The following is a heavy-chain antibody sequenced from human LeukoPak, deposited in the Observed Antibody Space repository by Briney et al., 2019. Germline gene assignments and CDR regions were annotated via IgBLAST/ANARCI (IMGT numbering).Heavy chain of an antibody. CDR2: INSDGRTT. Sequence: QPGGSLTLSCAASGFTFSSYWMHWVRQAPGKGLVWVSRINSDGRTTAYADSVRGRFTISRDNAKNTLYLQMNSLRAENTAVYYCAREYSSWFDYWGQGTLVSVSS. J-gene: IGHJ4*02. D-gene: IGHD6-6*01. V-gene: IGHV3-74*01. CDR3: AREYSSWFDY. CDR1: GFTFSSYW.